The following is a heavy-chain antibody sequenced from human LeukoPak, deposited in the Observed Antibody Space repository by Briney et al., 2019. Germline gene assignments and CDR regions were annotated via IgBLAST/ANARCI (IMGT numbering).Heavy chain of an antibody. Sequence: GGSLRLSCAASGFTFSTSWMSWVGQAPGKGLEGVANIQQDGSAKYYVDSVKGRLTISRDNAKKSLYLQMNSVRAEDTAVYYCARFSLYDNSGYYSWLFDFWGQGTLVTVSS. CDR1: GFTFSTSW. D-gene: IGHD3-22*01. J-gene: IGHJ4*01. CDR2: IQQDGSAK. CDR3: ARFSLYDNSGYYSWLFDF. V-gene: IGHV3-7*01.